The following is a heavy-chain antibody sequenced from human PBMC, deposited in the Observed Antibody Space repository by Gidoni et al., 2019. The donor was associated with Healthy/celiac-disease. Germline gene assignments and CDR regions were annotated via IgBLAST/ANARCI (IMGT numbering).Heavy chain of an antibody. Sequence: EVQLLESGGGLVQPGGYLRLSCAASGFTFSSYAMSWVRQAPGKGLEWVSAISGSGGSTYYADSVKGRFTISRDNSKNTLYLQMNSLRAEDTAVYYCAKDVSYDILTGYYSYYYGMDVWGQGTTVTVSS. CDR3: AKDVSYDILTGYYSYYYGMDV. J-gene: IGHJ6*02. CDR2: ISGSGGST. CDR1: GFTFSSYA. V-gene: IGHV3-23*01. D-gene: IGHD3-9*01.